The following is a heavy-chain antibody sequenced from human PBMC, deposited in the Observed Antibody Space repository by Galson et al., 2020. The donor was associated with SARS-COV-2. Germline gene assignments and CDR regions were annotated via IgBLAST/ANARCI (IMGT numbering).Heavy chain of an antibody. J-gene: IGHJ4*02. D-gene: IGHD3-22*01. CDR1: GFSFNNYA. CDR2: ISGSGGST. V-gene: IGHV3-23*01. Sequence: GESLKISCAASGFSFNNYAMGWVRQAPGKGLEWVSAISGSGGSTYYADSVKGRFTISRDDSNNTLYLQMHSLRAEDTAVFYCARGSGYYYDSSNYQIDYWGQGSLVTVSS. CDR3: ARGSGYYYDSSNYQIDY.